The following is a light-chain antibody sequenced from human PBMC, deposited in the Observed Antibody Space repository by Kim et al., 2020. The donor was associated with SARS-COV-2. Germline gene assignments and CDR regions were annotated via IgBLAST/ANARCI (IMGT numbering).Light chain of an antibody. CDR2: YDS. CDR1: NIGSKS. CDR3: QVWDSSSDHPNWV. Sequence: GKTARITCGGNNIGSKSVHWYQQKPGQAPVLVIYYDSDRPSGIPERFSGYNSGNTATLTISRVEAGDEADYYCQVWDSSSDHPNWVFGGGTQLTVL. J-gene: IGLJ3*02. V-gene: IGLV3-21*04.